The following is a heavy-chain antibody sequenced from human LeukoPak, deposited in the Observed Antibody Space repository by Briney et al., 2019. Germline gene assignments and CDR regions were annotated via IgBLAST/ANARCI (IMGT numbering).Heavy chain of an antibody. J-gene: IGHJ2*01. CDR2: IHYPAST. CDR3: ARGSSDVYWYLDV. Sequence: PSETLSLTCTVSSDSVSAFYWSWLRQSPGTGLEWIGFIHYPASTAYNPSLKSRVTISLETSRNQLSLMLTSLTPADTAMYYCARGSSDVYWYLDVWGRGTLVTVSS. CDR1: SDSVSAFY. D-gene: IGHD6-19*01. V-gene: IGHV4-59*02.